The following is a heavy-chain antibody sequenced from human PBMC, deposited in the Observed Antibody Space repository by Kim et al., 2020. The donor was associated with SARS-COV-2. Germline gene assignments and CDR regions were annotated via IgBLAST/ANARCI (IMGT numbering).Heavy chain of an antibody. Sequence: GGSLRLSCAASGFTVSSNSMSWVRQAPGKGLEWVSVIHSDGGTTYADSVKGRFTISRDNSKNTLYFQMNTLRAEDTAVYYCATNRASCYYNDGMDVWGQG. CDR1: GFTVSSNS. CDR3: ATNRASCYYNDGMDV. CDR2: IHSDGGT. J-gene: IGHJ6*02. V-gene: IGHV3-53*01.